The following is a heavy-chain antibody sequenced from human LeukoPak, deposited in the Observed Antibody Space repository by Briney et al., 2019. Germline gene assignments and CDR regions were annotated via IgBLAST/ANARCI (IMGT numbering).Heavy chain of an antibody. Sequence: SETLSLTCTVSGGSISSYYWSWIRQPPGKGLEWIGYIYYSGSTNYNPSLKSRVTISVDTSKNQFSLKLSSVTAADTAVYYCARPSLGGRRYFDYWGQGTLVTVSS. CDR3: ARPSLGGRRYFDY. CDR1: GGSISSYY. J-gene: IGHJ4*02. V-gene: IGHV4-59*12. D-gene: IGHD7-27*01. CDR2: IYYSGST.